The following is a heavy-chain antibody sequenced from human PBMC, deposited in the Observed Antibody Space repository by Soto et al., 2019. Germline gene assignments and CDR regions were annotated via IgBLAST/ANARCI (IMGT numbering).Heavy chain of an antibody. CDR1: GFTFSTYA. V-gene: IGHV3-23*01. D-gene: IGHD2-8*02. J-gene: IGHJ4*02. CDR2: ISVSGGTT. Sequence: EVQLLESGGGFVQPGGSLRLSCATSGFTFSTYAMSWVRQAPGKGLEWVSAISVSGGTTYYADSVKGQFTISRDNSKNTLYLQMAGLRADDTAVYYCAKGNRALFTGPDYWGQGTLVTVAS. CDR3: AKGNRALFTGPDY.